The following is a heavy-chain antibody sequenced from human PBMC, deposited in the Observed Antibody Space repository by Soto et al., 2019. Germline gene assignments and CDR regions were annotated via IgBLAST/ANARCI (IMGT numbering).Heavy chain of an antibody. CDR1: GYTFTSYS. CDR2: FNIGNGNT. V-gene: IGHV1-3*04. D-gene: IGHD7-27*01. Sequence: QVQLVQSGAEVEKPGASVKVSCMASGYTFTSYSMHWVRQAPGQRLEWVGWFNIGNGNTEFSQKFQGRVTITRDTSASTDYLELSSLTSEDTAVYYCARDSWGFDYWGQGTLVAVSS. J-gene: IGHJ4*02. CDR3: ARDSWGFDY.